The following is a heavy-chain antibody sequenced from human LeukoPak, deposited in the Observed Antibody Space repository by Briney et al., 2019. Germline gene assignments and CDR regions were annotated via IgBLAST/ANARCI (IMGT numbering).Heavy chain of an antibody. Sequence: GGSLRLSCAASGFTFSSYEMNWVRQAPGKGLEWVSYISSSGSTIYYADSVKGRFTISRDNAKNSLYLQMNSLRAEDTALYYCARVGYYDSSGYFDYWGQGTLVTVSS. J-gene: IGHJ4*02. CDR2: ISSSGSTI. D-gene: IGHD3-22*01. CDR3: ARVGYYDSSGYFDY. V-gene: IGHV3-48*03. CDR1: GFTFSSYE.